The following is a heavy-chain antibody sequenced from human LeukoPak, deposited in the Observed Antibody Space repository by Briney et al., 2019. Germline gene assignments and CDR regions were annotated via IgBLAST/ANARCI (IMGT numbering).Heavy chain of an antibody. CDR3: ARGTGGVVPAATLDY. D-gene: IGHD2-2*01. V-gene: IGHV1-18*01. J-gene: IGHJ4*02. Sequence: ASVKVSCKASGYTFTSYGISWVRQAPGQGLEWMGWISAYNGNTNYAQKLQGRVIMTTDTSTSTAYMELRSLRSDDTAVYYCARGTGGVVPAATLDYWGQGTLVTVSS. CDR2: ISAYNGNT. CDR1: GYTFTSYG.